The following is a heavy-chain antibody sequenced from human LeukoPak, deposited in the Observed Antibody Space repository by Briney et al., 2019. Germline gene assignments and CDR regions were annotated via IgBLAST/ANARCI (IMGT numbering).Heavy chain of an antibody. CDR1: GYTFTSYD. V-gene: IGHV1-8*01. CDR2: MNPNSGNI. Sequence: GASVKVSCKASGYTFTSYDISWVRQAAGQGLEWMGWMNPNSGNIGYAQKFKGRVTMTGNTSMNTAYMELSSLRSEDTAVYYCARGLRDSSGREYFQHWGQGTLVTVSS. J-gene: IGHJ1*01. D-gene: IGHD3-22*01. CDR3: ARGLRDSSGREYFQH.